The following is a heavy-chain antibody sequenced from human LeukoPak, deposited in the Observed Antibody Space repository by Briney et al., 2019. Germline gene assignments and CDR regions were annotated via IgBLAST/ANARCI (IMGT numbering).Heavy chain of an antibody. V-gene: IGHV3-48*01. CDR3: ARDTKYAFDN. Sequence: GGSLRLSCAPSGFTFSSYSMNLVRQAPGKGLEWISDIGISSGNTKYADSVKGRFTISGDKAKNSVYVQMNSLRVEDTAVYYCARDTKYAFDNWGQGTLVTVSS. J-gene: IGHJ4*02. CDR2: IGISSGNT. D-gene: IGHD2-2*01. CDR1: GFTFSSYS.